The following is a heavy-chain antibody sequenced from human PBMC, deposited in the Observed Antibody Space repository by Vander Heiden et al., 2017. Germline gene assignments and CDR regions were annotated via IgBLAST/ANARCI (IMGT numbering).Heavy chain of an antibody. J-gene: IGHJ4*02. CDR1: GVTVSGNY. V-gene: IGHV3-53*01. Sequence: EVQLVESGGGLIQPGGSLRHSCAASGVTVSGNYIGWVRQAPGKGLELVSIIYSGGSTYYADSVKGRFTLSRDNSKNTLYLQMNSLRAEDTAVYYCARVLGLWGQGTLVTVSS. D-gene: IGHD3-10*02. CDR2: IYSGGST. CDR3: ARVLGL.